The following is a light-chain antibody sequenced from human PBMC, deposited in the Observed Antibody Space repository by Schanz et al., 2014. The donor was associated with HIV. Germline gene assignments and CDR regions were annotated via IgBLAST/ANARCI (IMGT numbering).Light chain of an antibody. CDR2: EDS. Sequence: QSALTQPASVSGSPGQSITVSCTGSSSDVDTYNLVSWYQQHPGKAPKLMIFEDSTRPSRFSNRFTGSRSGNTASLTISGLQAEDESDYYCSSYTSSSTQVFGTGTKLTVL. J-gene: IGLJ1*01. CDR1: SSDVDTYNL. CDR3: SSYTSSSTQV. V-gene: IGLV2-14*02.